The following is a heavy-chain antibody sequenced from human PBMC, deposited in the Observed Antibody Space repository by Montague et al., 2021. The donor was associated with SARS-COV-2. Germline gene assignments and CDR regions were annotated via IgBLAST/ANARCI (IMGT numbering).Heavy chain of an antibody. V-gene: IGHV4-59*01. CDR2: IYYSGST. Sequence: ETLSLTCTVSGGSISSYYWSWIRQPPGKGLEWIGYIYYSGSTNYNPSLKSRVTISVDTSKNQFSLKLGSVTAADTAVYYCARASVTRKVLDYWGQGTLVTVSS. CDR1: GGSISSYY. CDR3: ARASVTRKVLDY. J-gene: IGHJ4*02. D-gene: IGHD1-14*01.